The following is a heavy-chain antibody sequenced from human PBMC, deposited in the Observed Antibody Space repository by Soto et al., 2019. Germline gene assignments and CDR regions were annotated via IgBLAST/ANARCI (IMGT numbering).Heavy chain of an antibody. CDR2: INPNSGGT. J-gene: IGHJ6*02. CDR3: ARAHPYYYGMDV. Sequence: ASVKVSCKASGYTFTGYYMHWVLQAPGQGLEWMGWINPNSGGTNCAQKFQGWVTMTRDTSISTAYMELSRLRSDDTAVYYCARAHPYYYGMDVWGQGTTVTVSS. V-gene: IGHV1-2*04. CDR1: GYTFTGYY.